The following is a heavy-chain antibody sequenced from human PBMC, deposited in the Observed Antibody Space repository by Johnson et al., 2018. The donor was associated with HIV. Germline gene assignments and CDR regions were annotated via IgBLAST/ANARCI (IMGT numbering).Heavy chain of an antibody. CDR1: GFTFNSYG. D-gene: IGHD6-6*01. J-gene: IGHJ3*02. V-gene: IGHV3-30*18. Sequence: QVQLVESGGGVVQPGRSLRLSCAASGFTFNSYGMHWVRQAPGKGLEWVAFISYDGSNDYYADSVKGRFTISRDNSKNTLYLQMNSLRAEDTAVYYCAKKGGRYSSSHDAFDIWGQGTMVTVSS. CDR2: ISYDGSND. CDR3: AKKGGRYSSSHDAFDI.